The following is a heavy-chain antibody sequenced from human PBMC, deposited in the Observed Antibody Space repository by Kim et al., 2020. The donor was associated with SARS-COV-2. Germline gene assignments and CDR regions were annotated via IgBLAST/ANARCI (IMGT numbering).Heavy chain of an antibody. V-gene: IGHV5-51*01. J-gene: IGHJ4*02. CDR2: IYPGDSDT. D-gene: IGHD3-10*01. CDR1: GYNFTNYW. Sequence: GESLKISCQSSGYNFTNYWIGWVRQMPGKGLEWMGIIYPGDSDTVYSPSFQGQVTISADKSISTAYLQWSSLKVSDTAVYYCMTGEYFFDYWGQGTLVTV. CDR3: MTGEYFFDY.